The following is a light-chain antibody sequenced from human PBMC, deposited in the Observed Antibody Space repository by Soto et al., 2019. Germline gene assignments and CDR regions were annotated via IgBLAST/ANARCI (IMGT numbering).Light chain of an antibody. Sequence: QSVLTQPPSVSGSPGQSVTISCTGTSSDVGSYNRVSWYQQPPGTAPKLMISEVTNRPSGVPDRFSGSKSGNTASLTISGLQAEDEADYYCSSFTSSSTWVFGGGTKLTAL. CDR2: EVT. V-gene: IGLV2-18*02. J-gene: IGLJ3*02. CDR1: SSDVGSYNR. CDR3: SSFTSSSTWV.